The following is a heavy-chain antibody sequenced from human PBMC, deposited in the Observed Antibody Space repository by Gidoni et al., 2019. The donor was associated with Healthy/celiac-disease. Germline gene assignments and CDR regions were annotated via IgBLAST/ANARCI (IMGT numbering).Heavy chain of an antibody. V-gene: IGHV3-21*01. CDR3: ASALRIQLWLGLGDAFDI. D-gene: IGHD5-18*01. Sequence: EVQLVESGGGLVKPGGSLRLSCAASGFTFSSYSMNWVRQAPGKGLEWVSSISSSSSYIYYADSVKGRFTISRDNAKNSLYLQMNSLRAEDTAVYYCASALRIQLWLGLGDAFDIWGQGTMVTVSS. CDR2: ISSSSSYI. CDR1: GFTFSSYS. J-gene: IGHJ3*02.